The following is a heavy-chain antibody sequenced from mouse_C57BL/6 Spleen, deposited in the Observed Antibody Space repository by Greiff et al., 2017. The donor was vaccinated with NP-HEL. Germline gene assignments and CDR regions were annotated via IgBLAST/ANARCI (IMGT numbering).Heavy chain of an antibody. CDR3: ARWDYGSSFDY. CDR2: IYPGDGDT. Sequence: VQLQQSGAELVKPGASVKLSCKASGYAFSSYWLNWVKQRPGKGLEWIGQIYPGDGDTNYNGQFKGQATLTADKSSSTAYMQLSSLTSEDSAVYFCARWDYGSSFDYWGQGTTLTVSS. CDR1: GYAFSSYW. D-gene: IGHD1-1*01. J-gene: IGHJ2*01. V-gene: IGHV1-80*01.